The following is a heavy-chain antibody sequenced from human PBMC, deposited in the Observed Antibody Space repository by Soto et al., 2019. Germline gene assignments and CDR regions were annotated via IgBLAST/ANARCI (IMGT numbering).Heavy chain of an antibody. V-gene: IGHV1-2*02. CDR2: INTNSGVT. D-gene: IGHD3-22*01. CDR3: AREVSYYDTRGFDP. J-gene: IGHJ5*02. CDR1: GYIFTGYY. Sequence: VASVKVSCKASGYIFTGYYLHWVRQAPGQGLEWMGWINTNSGVTNYAQNFQGRVTMTRGTSTTTAYMELSRLTSDDAAVYYCAREVSYYDTRGFDPWGQGTLVTVS.